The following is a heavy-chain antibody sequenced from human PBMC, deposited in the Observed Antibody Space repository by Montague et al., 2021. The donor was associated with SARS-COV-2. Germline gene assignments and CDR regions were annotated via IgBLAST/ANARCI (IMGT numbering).Heavy chain of an antibody. CDR1: GASISSNNW. CDR3: ARLGVVPSPRTFDP. J-gene: IGHJ5*02. V-gene: IGHV4-4*02. Sequence: SETLSLTCEVSGASISSNNWWIWVRQSPGKGLEWIGETYHSGSTNYNPSLRSRVTISVDESKNQFSLKVNSVSAADTAVYYCARLGVVPSPRTFDPWGQGTLVTVSS. CDR2: TYHSGST. D-gene: IGHD3-10*01.